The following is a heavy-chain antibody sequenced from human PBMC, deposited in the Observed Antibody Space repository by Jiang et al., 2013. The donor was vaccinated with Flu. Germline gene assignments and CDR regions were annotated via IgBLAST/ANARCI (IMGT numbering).Heavy chain of an antibody. J-gene: IGHJ4*02. CDR3: ATREADY. Sequence: SQTLSLTCAISGDSVSSNSAAWNWLRQSPSRGLEWLGRTYYRSKWYNDYAISVKSRITINPDTSKNQFSLHLNSVTPEDTAVYYCATREADYWGQGTLVTVSS. V-gene: IGHV6-1*01. CDR1: GDSVSSNSAA. CDR2: TYYRSKWYN.